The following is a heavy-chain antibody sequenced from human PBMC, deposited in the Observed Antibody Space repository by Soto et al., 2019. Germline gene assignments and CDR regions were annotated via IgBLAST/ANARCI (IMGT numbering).Heavy chain of an antibody. CDR3: ARPYDTSAYYLFDY. CDR1: GGTFNSFA. CDR2: ITPFFGST. V-gene: IGHV1-69*01. D-gene: IGHD3-22*01. Sequence: QVPLVQSGAEVKKPGSSVKVSCKASGGTFNSFAISWVRQVPGQGLEWMGGITPFFGSTKYAQRFQGRVTITADESMSTAYMELSSLRPEDTAVYYCARPYDTSAYYLFDYWGQGTLVTVSS. J-gene: IGHJ4*02.